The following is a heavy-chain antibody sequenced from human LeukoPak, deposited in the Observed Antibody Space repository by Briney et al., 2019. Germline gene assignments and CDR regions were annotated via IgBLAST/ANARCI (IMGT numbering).Heavy chain of an antibody. D-gene: IGHD2-21*02. CDR3: ARLIAHCGGDCFSEQGYFDN. Sequence: PGGSLRLSCSASGFTFSKFGMSWVRQAPGKGLEWVSTISARGSSLYYADSVRGRFTISRDNSKNTLYLQMKSLRAEDTAVYYCARLIAHCGGDCFSEQGYFDNWGQGTLVTVSS. V-gene: IGHV3-23*01. J-gene: IGHJ4*02. CDR1: GFTFSKFG. CDR2: ISARGSSL.